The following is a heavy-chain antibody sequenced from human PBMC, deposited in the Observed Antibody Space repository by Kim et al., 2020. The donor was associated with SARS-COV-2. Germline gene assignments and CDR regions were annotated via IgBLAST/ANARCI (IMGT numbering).Heavy chain of an antibody. CDR3: AKPDCGSCRCECDL. CDR2: ITSDSGTT. Sequence: GGSLRLSCAASGFTFTAYSMNWVRQPPGKGLEWVSLITSDSGTTYYAYFLSGLSISSNTTTNNFLLLLKGSRGEDTTVQYYSAKPDCGSCRCECDLWGQG. V-gene: IGHV3-43*01. J-gene: IGHJ4*02. D-gene: IGHD2-21*01. CDR1: GFTFTAYS.